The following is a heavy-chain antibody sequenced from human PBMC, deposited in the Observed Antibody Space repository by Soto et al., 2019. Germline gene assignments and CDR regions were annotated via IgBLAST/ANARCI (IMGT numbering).Heavy chain of an antibody. Sequence: GGSLRLSCAASGFTFSSYAMHWVRQAPGKGLEWVAVISYDGSNKYYADSVKGRFTISRNNSKNTLYLQMNSLRAEDTAVYYCARVSSSSLQEFDYWGQGTLVTV. V-gene: IGHV3-30-3*01. CDR2: ISYDGSNK. D-gene: IGHD6-13*01. CDR1: GFTFSSYA. CDR3: ARVSSSSLQEFDY. J-gene: IGHJ4*02.